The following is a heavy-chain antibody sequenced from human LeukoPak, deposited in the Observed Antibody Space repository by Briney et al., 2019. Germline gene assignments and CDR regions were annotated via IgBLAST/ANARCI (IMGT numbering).Heavy chain of an antibody. CDR3: ARVLQSRFQLWSRYYFDY. CDR1: GFTFSSYS. V-gene: IGHV3-21*01. Sequence: GGSLRLSCAASGFTFSSYSMNWVRQAPGKGLEWVSSISSSSSYIYYADSLKGRFTISRDNAKKSVYLQMNSLRAEDTAVYYCARVLQSRFQLWSRYYFDYWGQGTLVTVSS. J-gene: IGHJ4*02. D-gene: IGHD5-18*01. CDR2: ISSSSSYI.